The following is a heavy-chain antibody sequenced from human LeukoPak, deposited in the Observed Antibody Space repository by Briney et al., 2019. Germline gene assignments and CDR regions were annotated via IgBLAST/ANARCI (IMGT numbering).Heavy chain of an antibody. CDR1: GGSISSGGYY. CDR2: IYYSGST. D-gene: IGHD3/OR15-3a*01. J-gene: IGHJ6*02. Sequence: SQTLSLTCTVSGGSISSGGYYWSWVRQHPGKGLEWIGYIYYSGSTYYNPSLKSRVTISVDTSKNQFSLKLSSVTAADTAVYYCARDGPDYYYYGMDVWGQGTTVTVSS. CDR3: ARDGPDYYYYGMDV. V-gene: IGHV4-31*03.